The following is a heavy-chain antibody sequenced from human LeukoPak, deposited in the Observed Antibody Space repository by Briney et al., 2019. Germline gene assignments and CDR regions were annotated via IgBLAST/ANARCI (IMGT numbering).Heavy chain of an antibody. D-gene: IGHD3-9*01. CDR3: ARQLYTLTHFDM. Sequence: SETLSLTCNASGGSISSSSYYWGWIRPPPGKGLEWIGSIFYSGSTYYNPSLKSRVTISVDTSKNQFSLKLSSVTAADTAVYYCARQLYTLTHFDMWGQGTMVAVSS. V-gene: IGHV4-39*01. CDR1: GGSISSSSYY. J-gene: IGHJ3*02. CDR2: IFYSGST.